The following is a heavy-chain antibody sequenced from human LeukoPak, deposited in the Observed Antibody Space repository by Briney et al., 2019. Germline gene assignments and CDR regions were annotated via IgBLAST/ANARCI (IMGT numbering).Heavy chain of an antibody. CDR3: ARGGDRSFDY. D-gene: IGHD3-10*01. J-gene: IGHJ4*02. V-gene: IGHV4-4*02. CDR1: GASISSNLW. Sequence: SETLSLTCAVSGASISSNLWWTWVRQPPGKGLEWIAEIHHSGSINYNPSLKSRVTISVDKAKNQLSLNLNSVTAADTAVYYCARGGDRSFDYWGQGTLVTVSS. CDR2: IHHSGSI.